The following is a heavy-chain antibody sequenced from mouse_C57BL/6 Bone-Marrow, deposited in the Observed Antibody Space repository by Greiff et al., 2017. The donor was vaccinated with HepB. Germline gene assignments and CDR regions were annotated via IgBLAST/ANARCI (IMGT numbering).Heavy chain of an antibody. V-gene: IGHV1-54*01. J-gene: IGHJ3*01. D-gene: IGHD2-4*01. CDR2: INPGSGGT. Sequence: QVQLKESGAELVRPGTSVKVSCKASGYAFTNYLIEWVKQRPGQGLEWIGVINPGSGGTNYNEKFKGKATLTADKSSSTAYMQLSSLTSEDSAVYFCARRCDYDPAYWGQGTLVTVSA. CDR1: GYAFTNYL. CDR3: ARRCDYDPAY.